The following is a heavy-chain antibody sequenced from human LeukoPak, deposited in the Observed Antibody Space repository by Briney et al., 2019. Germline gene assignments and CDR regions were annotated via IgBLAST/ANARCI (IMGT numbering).Heavy chain of an antibody. Sequence: GGSLRLSCAASGFTFSSYWMSWVRQAPGKGLEWVANIKQDGSEKYYVDSVKGRFTISRDNAKNSLYLQMNSLRAEDTAVYYCATQGHYGSGSYYTMSPAYYYYGMDVWGQGTTVTVSS. V-gene: IGHV3-7*01. D-gene: IGHD3-10*01. CDR1: GFTFSSYW. J-gene: IGHJ6*02. CDR3: ATQGHYGSGSYYTMSPAYYYYGMDV. CDR2: IKQDGSEK.